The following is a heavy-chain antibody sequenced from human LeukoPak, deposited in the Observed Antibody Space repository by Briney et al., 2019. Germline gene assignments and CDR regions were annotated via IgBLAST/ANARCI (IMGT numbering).Heavy chain of an antibody. Sequence: GGSLRLSCAASGFTFSSYAMSWVRQAPGKGLEWVSAISGSGGSTYYADSVKGRFTISRDNSKNTLYLQMNSLRAEDTAVYYCAKVRLGYSSGWYGYWGQGTLVTVSS. V-gene: IGHV3-23*01. CDR3: AKVRLGYSSGWYGY. CDR2: ISGSGGST. J-gene: IGHJ4*02. CDR1: GFTFSSYA. D-gene: IGHD6-19*01.